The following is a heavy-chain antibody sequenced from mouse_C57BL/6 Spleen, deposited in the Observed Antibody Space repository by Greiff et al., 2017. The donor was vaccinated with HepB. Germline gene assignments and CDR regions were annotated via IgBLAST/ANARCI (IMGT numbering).Heavy chain of an antibody. J-gene: IGHJ4*01. D-gene: IGHD2-3*01. CDR2: INYDGSST. V-gene: IGHV5-16*01. CDR1: GFTFSDYY. CDR3: ARDTDGSSYYYAMDY. Sequence: EVQLVESEGGLVQPGSSMKLSCTASGFTFSDYYMAWVRQVPEKGLEWVANINYDGSSTYYLDSLKSRFIISRDNAKNILYLQMSSLKSEDTATYYCARDTDGSSYYYAMDYWGQGTSVTVSS.